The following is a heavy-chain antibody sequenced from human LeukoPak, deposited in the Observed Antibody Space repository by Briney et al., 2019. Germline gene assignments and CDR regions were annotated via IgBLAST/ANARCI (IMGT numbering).Heavy chain of an antibody. Sequence: GRSLRLSCAPSGFMFNDYALHWVRQAPGKGLEWVSSISWNSGNMYYVDSVKGRFTISRDNAKNSLSLQMNSLKPEDTALYYCAKGPGLGAGKRYLDLWGRGTLVIVSS. CDR1: GFMFNDYA. D-gene: IGHD6-13*01. CDR3: AKGPGLGAGKRYLDL. J-gene: IGHJ2*01. V-gene: IGHV3-9*01. CDR2: ISWNSGNM.